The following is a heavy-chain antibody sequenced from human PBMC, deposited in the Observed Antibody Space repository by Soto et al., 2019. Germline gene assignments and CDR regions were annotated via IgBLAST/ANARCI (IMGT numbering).Heavy chain of an antibody. J-gene: IGHJ3*02. Sequence: GGSLRLSCATSAFTFNNYAMTWVRQAPGKGLQWVSSIRGSDSYTNYADTVKGRFTMSRDDSKNTLYLQMSSLTAEDTAVYYCARDPNGDYIGAFDIWGQGIMVTVSS. CDR2: IRGSDSYT. D-gene: IGHD4-17*01. CDR1: AFTFNNYA. V-gene: IGHV3-23*01. CDR3: ARDPNGDYIGAFDI.